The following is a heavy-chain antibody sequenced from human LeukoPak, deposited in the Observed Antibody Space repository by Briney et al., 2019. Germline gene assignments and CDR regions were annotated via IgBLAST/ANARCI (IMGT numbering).Heavy chain of an antibody. D-gene: IGHD3-3*01. CDR1: GGSLNGYY. CDR2: INHSGTT. CDR3: ARVPLRFLEPFDY. V-gene: IGHV4-34*01. J-gene: IGHJ4*02. Sequence: SETLSLTCSVYGGSLNGYYWSWIRQPPGKGLEWIGEINHSGTTNYNPSLKSRVTMSLDTSKNQFSPRLNSVTAADTAVYYCARVPLRFLEPFDYWGQGTLVTVSS.